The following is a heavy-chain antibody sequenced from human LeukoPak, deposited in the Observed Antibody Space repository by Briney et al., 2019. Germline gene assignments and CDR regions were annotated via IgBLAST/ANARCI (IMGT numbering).Heavy chain of an antibody. D-gene: IGHD4-23*01. CDR1: GFTFTDSA. J-gene: IGHJ2*01. CDR2: IRNKPNNYAT. CDR3: TRRPFGGNASPYWYFDL. Sequence: GGSLRLSCAASGFTFTDSAMHWVRQASGKGLEWVGRIRNKPNNYATAYAASVKGRFTISRDDSKNTAFLQMNSLETEDTAVYYCTRRPFGGNASPYWYFDLWGRGTLVTVSS. V-gene: IGHV3-73*01.